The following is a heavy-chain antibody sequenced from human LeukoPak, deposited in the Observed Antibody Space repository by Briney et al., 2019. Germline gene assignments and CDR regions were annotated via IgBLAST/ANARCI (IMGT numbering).Heavy chain of an antibody. V-gene: IGHV3-23*01. CDR2: ISGSGGST. CDR3: ARGGGGYDSYLDY. D-gene: IGHD5-12*01. J-gene: IGHJ4*02. Sequence: PGGTLRLSCAASGFTFSSYGMRWVRQAPGKGLEWVSAISGSGGSTYYADSVKGRFTISRDNAKNTLYLQMNSLRAEDTAVYYCARGGGGYDSYLDYWGQGTLVTVSS. CDR1: GFTFSSYG.